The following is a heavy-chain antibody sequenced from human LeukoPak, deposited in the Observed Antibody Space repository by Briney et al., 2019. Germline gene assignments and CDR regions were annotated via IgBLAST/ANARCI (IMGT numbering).Heavy chain of an antibody. J-gene: IGHJ3*01. CDR3: AKGWWNTGFDL. Sequence: GRSLRLSCAASGFTFSSYSMTWVRQAPGKGLEWVSSMSSSSAYIYYADSLKGRFTISRDNAENSLYLEMNSLRAEDTAVYYCAKGWWNTGFDLWGQGTMVTVSP. D-gene: IGHD2-15*01. CDR1: GFTFSSYS. V-gene: IGHV3-21*01. CDR2: MSSSSAYI.